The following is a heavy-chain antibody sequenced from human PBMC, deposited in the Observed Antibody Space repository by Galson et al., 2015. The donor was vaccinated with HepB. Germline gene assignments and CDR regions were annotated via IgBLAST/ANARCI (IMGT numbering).Heavy chain of an antibody. CDR2: ISYDGSNE. Sequence: SLRLSCAASGFSFSDYGMHWVRQAPGKGLEWVAVISYDGSNENYADSVKGRFTISRDNSKNTLCLQMNSLRGEDTAVYYCAVTSGSDSSFDYWGQGTLVTVSS. J-gene: IGHJ4*02. D-gene: IGHD1-26*01. CDR1: GFSFSDYG. CDR3: AVTSGSDSSFDY. V-gene: IGHV3-30*03.